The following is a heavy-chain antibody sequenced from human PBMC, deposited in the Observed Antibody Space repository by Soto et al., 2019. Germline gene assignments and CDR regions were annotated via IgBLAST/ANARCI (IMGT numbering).Heavy chain of an antibody. CDR3: ASRIAVDYGMDV. D-gene: IGHD6-19*01. CDR2: IDPSDSYT. CDR1: GYSFTSYW. V-gene: IGHV5-10-1*01. J-gene: IGHJ6*02. Sequence: GESLKISCKGSGYSFTSYWISWVRQMPGKGLEWMGRIDPSDSYTNYSPSFQGHATISADKSISTAYLQWSSLKASDTAMYYCASRIAVDYGMDVWGQGTTVTVSS.